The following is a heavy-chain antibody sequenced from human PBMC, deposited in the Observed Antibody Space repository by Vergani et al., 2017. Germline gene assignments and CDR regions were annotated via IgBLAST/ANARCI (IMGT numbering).Heavy chain of an antibody. D-gene: IGHD4-11*01. J-gene: IGHJ4*02. CDR1: GFTFSNAW. CDR2: IKSKTDGGTT. CDR3: TTESYSNYPCYFDY. V-gene: IGHV3-15*01. Sequence: EVQLVESGGGLVKPGGSLRLSCAAPGFTFSNAWMSWVRQGPGKGLEWVGRIKSKTDGGTTDYAPSVKGRFTISRDDSKNTLYLQMNSLKTEDTAVYYCTTESYSNYPCYFDYWGKGTLVNVSS.